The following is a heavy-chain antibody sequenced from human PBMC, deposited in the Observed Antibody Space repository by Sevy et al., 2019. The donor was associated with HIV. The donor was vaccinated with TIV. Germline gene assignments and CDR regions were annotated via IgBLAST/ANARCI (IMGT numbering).Heavy chain of an antibody. CDR1: GFTFSSYS. D-gene: IGHD2-2*01. CDR3: ARDDVPAAITTYNWFDP. J-gene: IGHJ5*02. CDR2: ISSSSSYI. Sequence: GGSLRLSCAASGFTFSSYSMNWVRQAPGKGLEWVSSISSSSSYIYYADSVKGRFTISRDNAKNSLYLQMNSLRAEDTAVYYCARDDVPAAITTYNWFDPWGQGTLVTVPS. V-gene: IGHV3-21*01.